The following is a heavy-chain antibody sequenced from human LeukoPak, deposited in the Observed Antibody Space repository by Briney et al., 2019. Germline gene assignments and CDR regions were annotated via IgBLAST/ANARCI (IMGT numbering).Heavy chain of an antibody. V-gene: IGHV1-18*01. CDR1: GYTFTSYG. D-gene: IGHD5-18*01. CDR3: AREQLGYSYGSHFLMDV. J-gene: IGHJ6*02. Sequence: ASVKVSCKASGYTFTSYGISWVRQAPGQGLEWMGWISAYNGNTNYAQKLQGRVTMTTDTSTSTAYMELRSLRSDDTAVYYCAREQLGYSYGSHFLMDVWGQGTTVTVS. CDR2: ISAYNGNT.